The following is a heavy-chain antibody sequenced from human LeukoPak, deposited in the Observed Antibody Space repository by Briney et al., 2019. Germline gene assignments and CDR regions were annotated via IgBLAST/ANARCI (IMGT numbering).Heavy chain of an antibody. CDR3: ATLDYGSGSYYNPLYYFDY. V-gene: IGHV1-24*01. Sequence: GASVKVSCKVSGYTLTELSMHWVRQAPGKGLEWMGGFDPEDGETIYAQKFQGRVTMTEDTSTDTAYMELSSLRSEDTAVYYCATLDYGSGSYYNPLYYFDYWGQGTLVTVS. CDR1: GYTLTELS. D-gene: IGHD3-10*01. J-gene: IGHJ4*02. CDR2: FDPEDGET.